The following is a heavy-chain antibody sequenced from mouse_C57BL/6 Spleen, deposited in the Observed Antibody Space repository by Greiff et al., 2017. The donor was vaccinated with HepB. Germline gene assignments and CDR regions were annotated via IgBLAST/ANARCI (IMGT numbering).Heavy chain of an antibody. CDR2: ISYDGSN. Sequence: EVQLQQSGPGLVKPSQSLSLTCSVTGYSITSGYYWNWIRQFPGNKLEWMGYISYDGSNNYNPSLKNRISITRDTSKNQFFLKLNSVTTEDTATYYCARGGTTVVNLDYWGQGTTLTVSS. V-gene: IGHV3-6*01. CDR1: GYSITSGYY. CDR3: ARGGTTVVNLDY. J-gene: IGHJ2*01. D-gene: IGHD1-1*01.